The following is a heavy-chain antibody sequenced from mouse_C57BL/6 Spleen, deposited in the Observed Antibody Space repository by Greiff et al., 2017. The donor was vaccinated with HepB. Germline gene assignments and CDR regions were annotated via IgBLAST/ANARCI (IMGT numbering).Heavy chain of an antibody. V-gene: IGHV5-17*01. D-gene: IGHD2-1*01. CDR1: GFTFSDYG. CDR3: ARRNSYWYFDV. J-gene: IGHJ1*03. Sequence: EVKVVESGGGLVKPGGSLKLSCAASGFTFSDYGMHWVRQAPEKGLEWVAYISSGSSTIYYADTVKGRFTISRDNAKNTLFLQMTSLRSEDTAMYYCARRNSYWYFDVWGTGTTVTVSS. CDR2: ISSGSSTI.